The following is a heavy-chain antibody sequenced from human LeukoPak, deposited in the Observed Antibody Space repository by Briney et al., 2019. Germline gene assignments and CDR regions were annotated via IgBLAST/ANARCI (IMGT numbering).Heavy chain of an antibody. J-gene: IGHJ4*02. CDR2: IKSKTDGGTT. D-gene: IGHD3-22*01. V-gene: IGHV3-15*01. CDR3: TKCRGGSGYYFDY. CDR1: GFTFSNAW. Sequence: GGSLRLSCAASGFTFSNAWMSWVRQAPGKGLEWVGRIKSKTDGGTTDYAAPVKGRFTISRDDSKNTLYLQMNSLKTEDTAVYYCTKCRGGSGYYFDYWGQGTLVTVSS.